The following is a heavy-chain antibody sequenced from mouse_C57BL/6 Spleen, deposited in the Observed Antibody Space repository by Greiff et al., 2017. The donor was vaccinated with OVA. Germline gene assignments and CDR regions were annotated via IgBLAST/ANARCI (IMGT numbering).Heavy chain of an antibody. V-gene: IGHV5-17*01. J-gene: IGHJ1*03. CDR2: ISSGSSTI. Sequence: EVKVVESGGGLVKPGGSLKLSCAASGFTFSDYGMHWVRQAPEKGLEWVAYISSGSSTIYYADTVKGRFTISRDNAKNTLFLQMTSLRSEDTAMYYCARSGGVVAPTAYFDVWGTGTTVTVSS. CDR1: GFTFSDYG. CDR3: ARSGGVVAPTAYFDV. D-gene: IGHD1-1*01.